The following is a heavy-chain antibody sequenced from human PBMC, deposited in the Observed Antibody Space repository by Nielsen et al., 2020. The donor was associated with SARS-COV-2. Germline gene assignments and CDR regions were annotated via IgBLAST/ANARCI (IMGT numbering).Heavy chain of an antibody. D-gene: IGHD6-13*01. V-gene: IGHV4-4*02. CDR2: IYHSGST. Sequence: SETLSLTCAVSGGSISSSNWWSWVRQPPGKGLEWIGEIYHSGSTNYNPSLKSRVTISVDKSKNQFSLKLSSVTAADTAVYYCARVPTMYSSSERYYYYGMDVWGQGTTVTVSS. CDR3: ARVPTMYSSSERYYYYGMDV. J-gene: IGHJ6*02. CDR1: GGSISSSNW.